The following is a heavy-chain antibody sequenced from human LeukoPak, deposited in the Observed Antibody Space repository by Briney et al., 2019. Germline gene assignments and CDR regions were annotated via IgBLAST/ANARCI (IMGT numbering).Heavy chain of an antibody. J-gene: IGHJ4*02. CDR1: GGTFSSYA. CDR2: IIPIFGTA. V-gene: IGHV1-69*13. D-gene: IGHD3-10*01. CDR3: AREGVRGEYYFDY. Sequence: ASVKVSCKASGGTFSSYAISWVRRAPGQGLEWMGGIIPIFGTANYAQKFQGRVTITADESTSTAYMELSSLRSEDTAVYYCAREGVRGEYYFDYWGQGTLVTVSS.